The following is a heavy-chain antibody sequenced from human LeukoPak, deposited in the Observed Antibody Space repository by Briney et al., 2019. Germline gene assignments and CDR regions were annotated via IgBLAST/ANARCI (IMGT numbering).Heavy chain of an antibody. CDR3: ARVYCSVVVAATRGCYFDS. V-gene: IGHV1-18*01. J-gene: IGHJ4*02. D-gene: IGHD2-15*01. CDR2: ISSYNGDT. Sequence: GASVKVSCKASGYTFTIYGISWVRQAPGQGLEWMGWISSYNGDTNYAQKFQGRVTMTTDTSTSTAYMELRSLRSDDTAVYYCARVYCSVVVAATRGCYFDSWGQGTLVTVSS. CDR1: GYTFTIYG.